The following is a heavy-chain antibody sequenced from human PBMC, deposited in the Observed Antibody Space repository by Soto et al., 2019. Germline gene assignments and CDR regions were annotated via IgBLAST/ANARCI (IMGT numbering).Heavy chain of an antibody. CDR2: IYYSGST. Sequence: QVQLQESGPGLVKPSETLSLTCTVSGGSISSYYWSWIRHPPGKALEWIGYIYYSGSTNYNPSLKSRVTISVDTSKNQFSLKLSSVTAADTAVYYCAREEGYYDFWSGEALNWFDPWGQGTLVTVSS. CDR3: AREEGYYDFWSGEALNWFDP. CDR1: GGSISSYY. D-gene: IGHD3-3*01. V-gene: IGHV4-59*01. J-gene: IGHJ5*02.